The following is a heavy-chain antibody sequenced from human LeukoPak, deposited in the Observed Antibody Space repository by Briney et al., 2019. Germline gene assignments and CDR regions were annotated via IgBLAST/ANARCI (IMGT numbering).Heavy chain of an antibody. Sequence: GGSLRLSCAASGFTVSSNYMSWVRQAPGKGLEWVSVIYSGGSTYYADSVKGRFTISRDNSKNTLYLQMNSLRAEDTAVYYCVKSDYYDSSGYYDYWGQGTLVTVSS. CDR1: GFTVSSNY. D-gene: IGHD3-22*01. V-gene: IGHV3-53*01. CDR3: VKSDYYDSSGYYDY. J-gene: IGHJ4*02. CDR2: IYSGGST.